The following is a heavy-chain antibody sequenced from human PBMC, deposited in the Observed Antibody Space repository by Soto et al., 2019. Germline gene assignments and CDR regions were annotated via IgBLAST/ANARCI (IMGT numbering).Heavy chain of an antibody. Sequence: PGGSLRLSCAASGFTFSSYAMSWVRQAPGKGLEWVSAISGSGGSTYYADSVKGRFTISRDNSKNTLYLQMNSLRAEDTAVYYCAKDSWRFLEWDDYYYMDVWGKGTTVTVSS. D-gene: IGHD3-3*01. CDR2: ISGSGGST. CDR1: GFTFSSYA. V-gene: IGHV3-23*01. CDR3: AKDSWRFLEWDDYYYMDV. J-gene: IGHJ6*03.